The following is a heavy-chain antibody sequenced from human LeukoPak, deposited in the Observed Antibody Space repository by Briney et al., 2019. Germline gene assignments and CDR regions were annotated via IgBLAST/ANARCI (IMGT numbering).Heavy chain of an antibody. V-gene: IGHV4-59*01. CDR3: ARDWGPWDDSSGYYYSYAFDI. J-gene: IGHJ3*02. D-gene: IGHD3-22*01. Sequence: SETLSLTCTVPGGSISSYYWSWIRQPPGKGLEWIGYIYYSGSTNYNPSLKSRVTISVDTSKNQFSLKLSSVTAADTAVYYCARDWGPWDDSSGYYYSYAFDIWGQGTMVTVSS. CDR2: IYYSGST. CDR1: GGSISSYY.